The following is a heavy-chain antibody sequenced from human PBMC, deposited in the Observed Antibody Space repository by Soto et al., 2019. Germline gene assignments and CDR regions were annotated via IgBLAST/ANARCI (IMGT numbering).Heavy chain of an antibody. J-gene: IGHJ6*02. Sequence: ASVKVSCKASGYTFSSYAMHWVRQAPGQRLEWMGWINAGNGNAKYSQKFQGRVTITADKSTSTAYMELSSLRSEDTAVYYCARPNSYYDSSGYRPGYYYYGMDVWGQGTTVTVSS. CDR1: GYTFSSYA. CDR3: ARPNSYYDSSGYRPGYYYYGMDV. CDR2: INAGNGNA. V-gene: IGHV1-3*01. D-gene: IGHD3-22*01.